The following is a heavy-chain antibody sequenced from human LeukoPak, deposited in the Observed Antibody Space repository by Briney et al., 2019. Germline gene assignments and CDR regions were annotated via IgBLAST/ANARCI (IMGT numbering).Heavy chain of an antibody. Sequence: SETLSLTCAVYGGSFSGYYWSWIRQPPGKGPEWIGEINHSGSTNYNPSLKSRVTISVDTSKNQFSLKLSSVTAADTAVYYCARGRSESDYGDYVGFGYWGQGTLLTVSS. J-gene: IGHJ4*02. CDR1: GGSFSGYY. CDR3: ARGRSESDYGDYVGFGY. CDR2: INHSGST. D-gene: IGHD4-17*01. V-gene: IGHV4-34*01.